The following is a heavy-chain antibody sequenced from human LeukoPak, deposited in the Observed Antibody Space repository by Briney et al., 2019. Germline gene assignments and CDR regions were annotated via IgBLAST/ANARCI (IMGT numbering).Heavy chain of an antibody. CDR1: GGSISSSSYY. Sequence: KPSQTLSLTCTVSGGSISSSSYYWGWIRQPPGKGLEWIGSIYYSGSTYYNPSLKSRVTISVDTSKNQFSLKLSSVTAADTAVYYCARQGSVISPFCSSTSCYNPFDYWGQGTLVTVSS. CDR3: ARQGSVISPFCSSTSCYNPFDY. V-gene: IGHV4-39*07. CDR2: IYYSGST. J-gene: IGHJ4*02. D-gene: IGHD2-2*02.